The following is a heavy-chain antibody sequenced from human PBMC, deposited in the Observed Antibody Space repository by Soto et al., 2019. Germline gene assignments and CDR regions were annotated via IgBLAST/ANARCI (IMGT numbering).Heavy chain of an antibody. CDR1: GGSISRGGYY. Sequence: SETLSLNCTVSGGSISRGGYYWSWIRQPPGKGLEWIGSIYYSGSTYYNPSLKSRVTVSVDTSKNQFSLKLSSVTAADTAVYYCARHPSDFWFDPWGQGTLVTVSS. CDR3: ARHPSDFWFDP. J-gene: IGHJ5*02. D-gene: IGHD2-21*02. V-gene: IGHV4-39*01. CDR2: IYYSGST.